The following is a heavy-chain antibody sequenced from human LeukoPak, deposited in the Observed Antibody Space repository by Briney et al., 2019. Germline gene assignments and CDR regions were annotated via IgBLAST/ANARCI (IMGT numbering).Heavy chain of an antibody. CDR3: ARGADNYGYIFDY. D-gene: IGHD5-18*01. Sequence: GGSLRLSCAASGFTFSSYAMRWVRQAPGKGLEWVSAVSGSGGSTYYADSVKGRFTISRDNAKNSLYLQMNSLRAEDTAVYYCARGADNYGYIFDYWGQGTLVTVSS. CDR1: GFTFSSYA. J-gene: IGHJ4*02. CDR2: VSGSGGST. V-gene: IGHV3-23*01.